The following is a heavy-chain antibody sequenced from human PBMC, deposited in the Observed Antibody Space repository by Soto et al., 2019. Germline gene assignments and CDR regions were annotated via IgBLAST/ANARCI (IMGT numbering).Heavy chain of an antibody. CDR1: GGSSRGYY. V-gene: IGHV4-59*01. D-gene: IGHD2-21*02. J-gene: IGHJ6*02. CDR3: ARDLWGYCGTDCYPLDV. Sequence: LSLTGTGSGGSSRGYYLLWIRHPPGKGLEWIGYMYNTGSTVYNPSFKSRVTISVDTSKNQFSLKLNSVTAADTAVYYCARDLWGYCGTDCYPLDVWGQGTTVTVSS. CDR2: MYNTGST.